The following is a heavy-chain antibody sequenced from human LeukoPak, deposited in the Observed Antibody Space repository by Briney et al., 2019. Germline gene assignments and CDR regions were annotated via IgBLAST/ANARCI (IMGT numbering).Heavy chain of an antibody. CDR2: IYYSGST. V-gene: IGHV4-31*03. Sequence: SETLSLTCTVSGGSISSGGYYWSWIRQHPGKGLEWIGYIYYSGSTYYSPSLKSRVTISVDTSKNQFSLKLSSVTAADTAVYYCAREPCSSTSCYYNWFDPWGQGTLVTVSS. CDR1: GGSISSGGYY. D-gene: IGHD2-2*01. CDR3: AREPCSSTSCYYNWFDP. J-gene: IGHJ5*02.